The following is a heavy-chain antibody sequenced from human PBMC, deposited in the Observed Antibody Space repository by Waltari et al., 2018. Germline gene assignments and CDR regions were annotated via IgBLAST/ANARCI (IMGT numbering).Heavy chain of an antibody. CDR2: IYTSGST. D-gene: IGHD5-12*01. Sequence: QVQLQESGPGLVKPSQTLSLTCTVSGGPISSGSYYWIWIRQPAGKGLEWIGRIYTSGSTNYNPSLKSRVTISVDTSKNQFSLKLSSVTAADTAVYYCARGRRDGYNLYYFDYWGQGTLVTVSS. CDR3: ARGRRDGYNLYYFDY. J-gene: IGHJ4*02. CDR1: GGPISSGSYY. V-gene: IGHV4-61*02.